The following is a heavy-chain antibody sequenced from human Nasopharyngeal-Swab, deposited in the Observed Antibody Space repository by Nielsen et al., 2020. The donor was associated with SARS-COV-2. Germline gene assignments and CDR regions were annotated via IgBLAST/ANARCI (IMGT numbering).Heavy chain of an antibody. Sequence: GGSLRLSCAASGFTFSSYEMNWVRQAPGKGLEWVSYISSSGSTIYYADSVKGRFTISRDNSKNTLYLQMNSLRAEDTAVYYCAKDSWDIVVVVAVPYYYYYMDVWGKGTTVTVSS. V-gene: IGHV3-48*03. CDR1: GFTFSSYE. CDR2: ISSSGSTI. CDR3: AKDSWDIVVVVAVPYYYYYMDV. D-gene: IGHD2-15*01. J-gene: IGHJ6*03.